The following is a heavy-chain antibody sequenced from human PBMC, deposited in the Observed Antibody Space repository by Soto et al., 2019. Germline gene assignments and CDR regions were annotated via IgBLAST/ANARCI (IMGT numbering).Heavy chain of an antibody. CDR1: GGSISSYY. V-gene: IGHV4-34*01. CDR2: INHSGST. Sequence: PSETLSLTCTVSGGSISSYYWSLIRQPPGKGLEWIGEINHSGSTNYNPSLKSRVTISVDTSKNQFSLKLSSVTAADTAVYYCARASFVVVVAATLKNAFDIWGQGTMVTVSS. J-gene: IGHJ3*02. CDR3: ARASFVVVVAATLKNAFDI. D-gene: IGHD2-15*01.